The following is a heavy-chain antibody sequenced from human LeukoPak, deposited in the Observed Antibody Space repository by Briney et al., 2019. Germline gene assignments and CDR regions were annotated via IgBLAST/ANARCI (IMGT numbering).Heavy chain of an antibody. CDR1: GGSISSYY. J-gene: IGHJ6*02. CDR2: IYYSGST. Sequence: SETLSLTCTVSGGSISSYYWSWIRQPPGKGLEWIGYIYYSGSTYYNPSLKSRVTISVDRSKNQFSLKLSSVTAADTAVYYCASNYYYYGMDVWGQGTTVTVSS. CDR3: ASNYYYYGMDV. V-gene: IGHV4-59*12.